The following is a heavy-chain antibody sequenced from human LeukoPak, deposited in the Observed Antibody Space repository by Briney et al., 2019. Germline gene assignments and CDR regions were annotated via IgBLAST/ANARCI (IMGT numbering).Heavy chain of an antibody. D-gene: IGHD3-10*01. CDR2: INWNGGST. CDR3: ARDPLWFGDGNYYYGMDV. CDR1: GFTFDDYG. Sequence: PGGSLRLSCAASGFTFDDYGMSWVRQAPGKGLEWVSGINWNGGSTGYADSVKGRFTISRDNAKNSLYLQMNSLRAEDTAVYYCARDPLWFGDGNYYYGMDVWGQGTTVTVSS. V-gene: IGHV3-20*04. J-gene: IGHJ6*02.